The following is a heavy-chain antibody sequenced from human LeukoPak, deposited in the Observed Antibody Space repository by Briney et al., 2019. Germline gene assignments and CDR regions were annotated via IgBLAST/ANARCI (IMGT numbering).Heavy chain of an antibody. D-gene: IGHD5-12*01. J-gene: IGHJ4*02. CDR2: ISYDGSNK. CDR1: GFTFSSYA. V-gene: IGHV3-30*04. CDR3: ARGPYSGYDGTYSSGWYFDY. Sequence: GGSLRLSCAASGFTFSSYAMHWVRQAPGKGLEWVAVISYDGSNKYYADSVKGRFTISRDNSKNTLYLQMNSLRAEDTAMYYCARGPYSGYDGTYSSGWYFDYWGKGTLVTVSS.